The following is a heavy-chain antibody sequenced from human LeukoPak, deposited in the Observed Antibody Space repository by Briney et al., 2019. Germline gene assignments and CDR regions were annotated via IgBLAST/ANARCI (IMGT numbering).Heavy chain of an antibody. D-gene: IGHD1-26*01. Sequence: ASVKVSCKVSGYTLTELSMHWVRQAPGKGLEWMGGFDPEDGETIYAQKFQGRVTMTEDTSTDTAYMELSSLRSEDTAVYYCAIASRILKWELPSDRYYFDYWGQGTLVTVSS. CDR1: GYTLTELS. V-gene: IGHV1-24*01. J-gene: IGHJ4*02. CDR3: AIASRILKWELPSDRYYFDY. CDR2: FDPEDGET.